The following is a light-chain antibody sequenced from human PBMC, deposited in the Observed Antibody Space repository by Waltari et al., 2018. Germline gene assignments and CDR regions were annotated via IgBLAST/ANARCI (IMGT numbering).Light chain of an antibody. CDR2: EVT. CDR3: CSYVGLGTYV. J-gene: IGLJ1*01. CDR1: SSDVEQYNL. Sequence: QSGLTQPASASGSPWQSITISCTGTSSDVEQYNLVSWYQQHPGKAPKPLIYEVTKRPSGASDRCSASKSGNTASLTISGLQAQEDEADYYCCSYVGLGTYVFGTGTKVTV. V-gene: IGLV2-23*02.